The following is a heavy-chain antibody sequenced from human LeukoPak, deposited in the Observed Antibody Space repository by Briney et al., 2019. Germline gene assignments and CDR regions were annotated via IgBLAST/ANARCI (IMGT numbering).Heavy chain of an antibody. CDR1: GYTFTGYY. CDR2: INPNSGGT. V-gene: IGHV1-2*02. Sequence: GASVKVSCKASGYTFTGYYMHWVRQAPGQGLEGMGWINPNSGGTNYAQKFQGRVTMIRDTSISTAYMELSRPRSDDTAVYYCAILGATGIAVAHTNLDHWGQGTRDTVSS. J-gene: IGHJ4*02. D-gene: IGHD6-19*01. CDR3: AILGATGIAVAHTNLDH.